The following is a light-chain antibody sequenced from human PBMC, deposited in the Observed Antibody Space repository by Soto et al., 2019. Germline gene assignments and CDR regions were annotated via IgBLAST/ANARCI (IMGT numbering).Light chain of an antibody. CDR2: GAS. V-gene: IGKV3-20*01. CDR1: QSVSSSY. J-gene: IGKJ1*01. Sequence: EIVLTQSPGTLSLSPGERATLSCRASQSVSSSYLAWYQQKPGQAPRLLIYGASSRATGIPDRFSGSGSGKAFTLTISRLERKFFEGNYCKKNGSSPTWTFAQGTKGKIK. CDR3: KKNGSSPTWT.